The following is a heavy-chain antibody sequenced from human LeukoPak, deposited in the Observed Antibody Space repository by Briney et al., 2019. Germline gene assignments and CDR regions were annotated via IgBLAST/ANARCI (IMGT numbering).Heavy chain of an antibody. CDR2: ISGDGGST. J-gene: IGHJ4*02. CDR3: AKGLVVD. Sequence: PGGSLRLSCAASGFTLSSYAMHWVRQAPGKGLEWVSLISGDGGSTYYADSVKGRFTISRDNSKNSLYLQMNSLRTEDTAIYYCAKGLVVDWGQGTLVTVSS. V-gene: IGHV3-43*02. CDR1: GFTLSSYA. D-gene: IGHD2-2*01.